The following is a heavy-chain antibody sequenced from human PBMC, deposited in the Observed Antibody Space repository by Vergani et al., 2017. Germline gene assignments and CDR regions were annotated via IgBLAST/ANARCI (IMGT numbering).Heavy chain of an antibody. CDR2: VDPEDGET. J-gene: IGHJ6*04. V-gene: IGHV1-69-2*01. CDR1: GYTFTDHY. CDR3: ATPQTGTTGGMVV. Sequence: EVQLVQSGAEVKKPGATMKISCKVSGYTFTDHYMHWVKQAPGKGLEWMGLVDPEDGETIYAEKFKGRVTIAADTSTDTAHLELSSLRSEDTAVYYCATPQTGTTGGMVVRGEGTTVIVSS. D-gene: IGHD1-1*01.